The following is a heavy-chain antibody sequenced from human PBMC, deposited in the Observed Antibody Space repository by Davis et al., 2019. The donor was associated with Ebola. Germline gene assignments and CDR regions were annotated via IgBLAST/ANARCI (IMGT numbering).Heavy chain of an antibody. CDR1: GDSISSSNW. Sequence: SETLSLTCAVSGDSISSSNWWSWVRQPPGKGLEWIGEISQSGSTNYNPSLKSRVTISVDKSKNQFSLKLSSVTAADTAVYYCARRHIVVVTAIDYWGQGTLVTVSS. V-gene: IGHV4-4*02. CDR2: ISQSGST. CDR3: ARRHIVVVTAIDY. D-gene: IGHD2-21*02. J-gene: IGHJ4*02.